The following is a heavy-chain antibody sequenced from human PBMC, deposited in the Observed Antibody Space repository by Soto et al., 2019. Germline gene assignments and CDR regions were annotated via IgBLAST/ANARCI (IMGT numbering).Heavy chain of an antibody. CDR3: ARDRGLGYYGCAIDV. J-gene: IGHJ6*02. D-gene: IGHD3-3*01. Sequence: QVQLLESGGGVVQPGRSLRLSCAASGFIFSGYGMHWVRQAPGKGLEWVAVIWYDESNTYYADSVKGRFTISRDNSKNKVFLQTSSMREEDKGVYYCARDRGLGYYGCAIDVWGQGTTVTVSS. V-gene: IGHV3-33*01. CDR1: GFIFSGYG. CDR2: IWYDESNT.